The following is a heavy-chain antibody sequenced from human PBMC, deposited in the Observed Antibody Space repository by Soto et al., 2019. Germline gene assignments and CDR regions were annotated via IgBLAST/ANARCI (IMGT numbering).Heavy chain of an antibody. D-gene: IGHD3-10*01. CDR2: ISTIFGAA. CDR3: AREVQVHTPAFVY. J-gene: IGHJ4*02. CDR1: GGTFNTYA. Sequence: QVQLVQSGAEMKKPGSSVKVSCQSSGGTFNTYAMNWVRQAPGQGPEWMGDISTIFGAANYAPKFQGRVTITADESTGTSYMQLSSLTSEDTALYFWAREVQVHTPAFVYWGQGTLVTVSS. V-gene: IGHV1-69*19.